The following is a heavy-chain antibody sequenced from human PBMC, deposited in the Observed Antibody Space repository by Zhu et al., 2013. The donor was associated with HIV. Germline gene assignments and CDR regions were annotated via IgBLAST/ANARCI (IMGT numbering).Heavy chain of an antibody. Sequence: QVQLVQSGAEVKKPGASVKVSCKASGYTFTSYAIHWVRQAPGQRLEWLGWINAGNGDTKYSQKFQGRVTITRDTSATTAYMDLSSLRSEDTAVYYCARDPLSGYFDYWGQGTLVTVSS. CDR3: ARDPLSGYFDY. J-gene: IGHJ4*02. CDR1: GYTFTSYA. D-gene: IGHD3-10*01. V-gene: IGHV1-3*01. CDR2: INAGNGDT.